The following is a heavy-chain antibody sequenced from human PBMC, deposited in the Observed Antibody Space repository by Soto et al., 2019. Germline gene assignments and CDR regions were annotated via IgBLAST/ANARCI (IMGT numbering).Heavy chain of an antibody. V-gene: IGHV3-23*01. Sequence: EVQLLESGGGLVQPGGSLRLSCAASGFTFSSYAMSWVRQAPGKGLEWGSAISGSGGSTYYSDSVKGRFSISRDNSKNRLYLQMNSLRAEDTAVYYCAKDRYDSSGSVPWFDPWVQGTLVTVSS. J-gene: IGHJ5*02. D-gene: IGHD3-22*01. CDR2: ISGSGGST. CDR3: AKDRYDSSGSVPWFDP. CDR1: GFTFSSYA.